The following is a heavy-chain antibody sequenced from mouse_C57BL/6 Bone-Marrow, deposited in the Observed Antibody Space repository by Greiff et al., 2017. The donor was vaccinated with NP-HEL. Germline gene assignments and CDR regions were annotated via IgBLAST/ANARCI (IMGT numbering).Heavy chain of an antibody. CDR1: GYTFTDYY. V-gene: IGHV1-26*01. D-gene: IGHD2-5*01. CDR2: INPNNGGT. Sequence: VQLQQSGPELVKPGASVKISCKASGYTFTDYYMNWVKQSHGKSLEWIGDINPNNGGTSYNQKFKGKATLTVDKSSSTAYMELRSLTSEDSAVYYCARGAYYSNDWYFDVWGTGTTVTVSS. J-gene: IGHJ1*03. CDR3: ARGAYYSNDWYFDV.